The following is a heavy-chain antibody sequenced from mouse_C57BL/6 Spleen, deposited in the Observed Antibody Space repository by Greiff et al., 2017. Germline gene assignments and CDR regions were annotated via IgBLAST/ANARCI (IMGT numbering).Heavy chain of an antibody. D-gene: IGHD1-1*01. V-gene: IGHV5-16*01. CDR2: INYDGSST. J-gene: IGHJ1*03. CDR3: AREGRLTTVVAEGYFDV. Sequence: EVKLVESEGGLVQPGSSMKLSCTASGFTFSDYYMAWVRQVPEKGLEWVANINYDGSSTYYLASLKSRFIISRDNAKNILYLQMSSLKSEDTATYYCAREGRLTTVVAEGYFDVWGTGTTVTVSS. CDR1: GFTFSDYY.